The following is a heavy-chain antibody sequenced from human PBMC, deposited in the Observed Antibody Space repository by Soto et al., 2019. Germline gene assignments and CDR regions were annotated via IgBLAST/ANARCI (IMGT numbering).Heavy chain of an antibody. CDR3: ARDLLSFIAAAGTDYYYYGMDV. CDR1: GGTFSSYA. J-gene: IGHJ6*02. Sequence: VASVKVSCKASGGTFSSYAISWVRQAPGQGLEWMGGIIPIFGTANYAQKFQGRVTITADKSTSTAYMELSSLRSEDTAVYYCARDLLSFIAAAGTDYYYYGMDVWGQGTTVTVSS. D-gene: IGHD6-13*01. V-gene: IGHV1-69*06. CDR2: IIPIFGTA.